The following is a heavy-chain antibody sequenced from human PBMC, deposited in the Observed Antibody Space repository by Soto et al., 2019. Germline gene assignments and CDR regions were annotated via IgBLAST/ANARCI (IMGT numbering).Heavy chain of an antibody. J-gene: IGHJ6*02. CDR3: ARGSLYCSSTSCSYGMDV. V-gene: IGHV3-33*01. D-gene: IGHD2-15*01. CDR2: IWFDGSNE. CDR1: GFTFSDYG. Sequence: QVQLVESGGGVVQPGWSLRLSCAASGFTFSDYGMHWVRQAPGEGLQWVAVIWFDGSNEHYADSVKGRFTISRDNSKNTLYLQIYRLRAGDTAVYYCARGSLYCSSTSCSYGMDVWGQGTTVTVSS.